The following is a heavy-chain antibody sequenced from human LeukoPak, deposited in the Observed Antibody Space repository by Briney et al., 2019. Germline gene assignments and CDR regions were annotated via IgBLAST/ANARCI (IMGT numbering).Heavy chain of an antibody. Sequence: GGSLRLSCAASGFTFSSYGMHWVRQAPGKGLEWVAVISYDGSNKYYADSVKGRFTISRDNSKNTLYLQMNSLRAEDTAVYYCAKDQRLRYFTGYFDYWGQGTLVTVSS. D-gene: IGHD3-9*01. CDR3: AKDQRLRYFTGYFDY. J-gene: IGHJ4*02. CDR1: GFTFSSYG. CDR2: ISYDGSNK. V-gene: IGHV3-30*18.